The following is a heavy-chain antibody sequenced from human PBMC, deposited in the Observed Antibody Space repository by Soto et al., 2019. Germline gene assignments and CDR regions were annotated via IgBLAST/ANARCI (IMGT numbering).Heavy chain of an antibody. CDR1: GASISSSSYC. Sequence: TLSLTCTVSGASISSSSYCWGWIRQPPGKGLEWIGSIYYSGSTYNNPSLKSRVTISVDTSKNQFSLKLNSVTAADTALYYCARRGYCSGGSCYSEPFDIWGQGTMVT. J-gene: IGHJ3*02. D-gene: IGHD2-15*01. V-gene: IGHV4-39*01. CDR3: ARRGYCSGGSCYSEPFDI. CDR2: IYYSGST.